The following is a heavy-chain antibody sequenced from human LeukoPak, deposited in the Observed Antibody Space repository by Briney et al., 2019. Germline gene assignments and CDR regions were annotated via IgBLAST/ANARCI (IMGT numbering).Heavy chain of an antibody. J-gene: IGHJ4*02. CDR2: IYSDGGGGTT. D-gene: IGHD3-10*01. CDR3: AKWGPGVLLWFGKVGITDRRGY. CDR1: GLTVSSNY. V-gene: IGHV3-53*01. Sequence: GGSLRLSCAASGLTVSSNYMSWVRQAPGEGLEWVSVIYSDGGGGTTYYADSVEGRFTISRDKSKNTLYLQMNSLRAEDTAVYYCAKWGPGVLLWFGKVGITDRRGYWGQGTLVTVSS.